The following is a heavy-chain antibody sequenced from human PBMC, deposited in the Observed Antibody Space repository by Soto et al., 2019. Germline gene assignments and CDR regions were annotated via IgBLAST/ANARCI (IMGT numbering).Heavy chain of an antibody. V-gene: IGHV3-64*01. CDR2: ISSNGGST. CDR1: GFTFSSYA. D-gene: IGHD1-1*01. J-gene: IGHJ4*02. CDR3: ARVGRERRADY. Sequence: EVQLVESGGGLVQPGGSLRLSCAASGFTFSSYAMHWVRQAPGKGLEYVSAISSNGGSTYYANSVKGRFTISRDNSKNTLYLQMGSLRAEDTAVYYCARVGRERRADYWGQGTLVTVSS.